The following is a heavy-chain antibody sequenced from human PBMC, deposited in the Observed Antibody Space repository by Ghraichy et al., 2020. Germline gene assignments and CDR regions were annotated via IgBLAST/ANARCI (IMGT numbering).Heavy chain of an antibody. D-gene: IGHD5-18*01. CDR3: ARGAWIQLWYPKDFDY. V-gene: IGHV3-30*04. CDR2: ISYDGSNK. Sequence: GESLNISCAASGFTFSSYAMHWVRQAPGKGLEWVAVISYDGSNKYYADSVKGRFTISRDNSKNTLYLQMNSLRAEDTAVYYCARGAWIQLWYPKDFDYWGQGTLVTVSS. J-gene: IGHJ4*02. CDR1: GFTFSSYA.